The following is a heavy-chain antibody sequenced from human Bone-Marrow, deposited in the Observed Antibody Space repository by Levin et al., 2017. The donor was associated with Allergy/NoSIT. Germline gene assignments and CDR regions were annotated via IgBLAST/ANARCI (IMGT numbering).Heavy chain of an antibody. CDR3: ARPDTNGYYLY. CDR1: GFTFSDSP. J-gene: IGHJ4*02. D-gene: IGHD3-22*01. CDR2: VRGKVQNYAT. Sequence: GGSLRLSCAASGFTFSDSPIHWVRQASGKGLEWVGRVRGKVQNYATAYAASVNGRFTISRDDSKNSAYLQMNSLKTEDTAVYYCARPDTNGYYLYWGQGTLVTVSS. V-gene: IGHV3-73*01.